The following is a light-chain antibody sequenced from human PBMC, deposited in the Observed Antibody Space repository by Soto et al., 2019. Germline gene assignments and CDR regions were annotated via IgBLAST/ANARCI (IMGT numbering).Light chain of an antibody. V-gene: IGKV1-39*01. CDR1: QSINYY. CDR2: AAS. CDR3: QQNYSIPWA. Sequence: DIQMTPSPSSLSAPVGDRVTITCRASQSINYYLNWYQQTVGKPPKLLIYAASSLQSGVPSRFSGSGSGADYTLTISCLQPEDFATYYCQQNYSIPWAFGQGTKVDIK. J-gene: IGKJ1*01.